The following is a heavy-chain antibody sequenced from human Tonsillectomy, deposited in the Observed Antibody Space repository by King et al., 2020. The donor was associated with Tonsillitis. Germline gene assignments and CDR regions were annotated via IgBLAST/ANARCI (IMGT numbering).Heavy chain of an antibody. Sequence: QLVQSGGGVVQPGRSLRLSCAASGFTFSSYVMQWVRQAPGKGLEWVAGISYDGSNKYYEDSVKGRFTVSRDNSKNTLYLQMNSLGAEDTAVYYCAKVSGYNSGPGDDAFEIWGQGTMVTVSS. V-gene: IGHV3-30*18. CDR2: ISYDGSNK. CDR3: AKVSGYNSGPGDDAFEI. CDR1: GFTFSSYV. J-gene: IGHJ3*02. D-gene: IGHD6-25*01.